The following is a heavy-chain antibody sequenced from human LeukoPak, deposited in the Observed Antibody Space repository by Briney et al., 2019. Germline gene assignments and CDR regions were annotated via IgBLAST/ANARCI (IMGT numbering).Heavy chain of an antibody. Sequence: GGSLRLSCAASGFTFSDYNMRWIRQAPGKGLEWVSSISRSGSTKYYADSVKGRFTISRDNAKNSLYLQMNSLRAEDTALYYCARRTGDDAFDIWGQGTMVTVSS. CDR1: GFTFSDYN. V-gene: IGHV3-11*01. CDR3: ARRTGDDAFDI. CDR2: ISRSGSTK. D-gene: IGHD3/OR15-3a*01. J-gene: IGHJ3*02.